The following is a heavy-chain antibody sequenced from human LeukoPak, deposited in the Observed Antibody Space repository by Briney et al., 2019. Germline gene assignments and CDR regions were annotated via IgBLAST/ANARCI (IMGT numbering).Heavy chain of an antibody. Sequence: ASVKVSCKASGYTFTAYYIHWVRQAPGQGLEWMGWINPNSGGTNYAQKFQGRVTMTRDTSISTAYMELSRLRSDDTAVYYCARLFGGDAFDIWGQGTMVTVSS. CDR2: INPNSGGT. D-gene: IGHD3-16*01. CDR3: ARLFGGDAFDI. V-gene: IGHV1-2*02. J-gene: IGHJ3*02. CDR1: GYTFTAYY.